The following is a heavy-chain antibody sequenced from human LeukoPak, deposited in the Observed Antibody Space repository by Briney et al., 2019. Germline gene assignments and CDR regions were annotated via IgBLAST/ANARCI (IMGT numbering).Heavy chain of an antibody. J-gene: IGHJ6*02. CDR1: GFTFSNAW. CDR2: IKSKTDGGTT. D-gene: IGHD3-9*01. V-gene: IGHV3-15*01. Sequence: GGSLRLSCAASGFTFSNAWMSWVCQAPGKGLEWVGRIKSKTDGGTTDYAAPVKGRFTISRDDSKNTLYLQMNSLKTEDTAVYYCTTGRTADYDILTGYYYYYGMDVWGQGTTVTVSS. CDR3: TTGRTADYDILTGYYYYYGMDV.